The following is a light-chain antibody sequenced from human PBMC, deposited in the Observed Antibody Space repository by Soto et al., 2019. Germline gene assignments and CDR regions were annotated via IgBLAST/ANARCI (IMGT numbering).Light chain of an antibody. J-gene: IGKJ5*01. Sequence: GLTQYTLTLHVSHGEPASISCRYSQSLLYNNTYNYLDWYVQKPGQSPQLLIYFGSNRAPGVPDRFSGSGSGTDFTLKINRVEADDVRTYYSVQAFQILTFGQATRPEIK. CDR3: VQAFQILT. CDR1: QSLLYNNTYNY. CDR2: FGS. V-gene: IGKV2-28*01.